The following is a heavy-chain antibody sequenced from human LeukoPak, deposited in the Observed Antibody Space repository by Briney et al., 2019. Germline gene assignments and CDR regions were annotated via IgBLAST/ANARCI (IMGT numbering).Heavy chain of an antibody. J-gene: IGHJ4*02. V-gene: IGHV5-51*01. CDR1: GYSFTSYW. D-gene: IGHD3-22*01. CDR3: ARLRTSNYYDSSGSDFDY. Sequence: GESLQISFKGSGYSFTSYWIGRVRRMPGKGLEWMGIIYPGDSDTRYSPSFQGQVTISADKSISTAYLQWSSLKASDTAMYYCARLRTSNYYDSSGSDFDYWGQGTLVTVSS. CDR2: IYPGDSDT.